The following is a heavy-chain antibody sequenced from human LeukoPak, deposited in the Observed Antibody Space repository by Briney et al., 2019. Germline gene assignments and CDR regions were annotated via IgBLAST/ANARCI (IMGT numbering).Heavy chain of an antibody. V-gene: IGHV1-69*04. D-gene: IGHD2-2*01. J-gene: IGHJ5*02. Sequence: ASVKVSCKASGGTFSSYAISWVRQAPGQGLEWMGRIIPIFGIANYAQEFQGRVTITADKSTSTAYMELSSLRSEDTAVYYCATTLGYCSSTSCYENNWFDPWGQGTLVTVSS. CDR3: ATTLGYCSSTSCYENNWFDP. CDR1: GGTFSSYA. CDR2: IIPIFGIA.